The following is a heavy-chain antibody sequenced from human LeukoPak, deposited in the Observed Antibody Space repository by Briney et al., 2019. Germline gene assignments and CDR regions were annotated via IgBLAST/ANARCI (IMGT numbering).Heavy chain of an antibody. CDR2: MNPNSGNT. CDR1: GYTFTSYD. CDR3: ARGPVVVVEDNWFDP. D-gene: IGHD2-15*01. V-gene: IGHV1-8*01. J-gene: IGHJ5*02. Sequence: ASVKVSCKASGYTFTSYDINWVRQATGQGLEWMGWMNPNSGNTGYAQKFQGRVTMTRNTSISTVYMELSSLRSEDTAVYYCARGPVVVVEDNWFDPWGQGTLVTVSS.